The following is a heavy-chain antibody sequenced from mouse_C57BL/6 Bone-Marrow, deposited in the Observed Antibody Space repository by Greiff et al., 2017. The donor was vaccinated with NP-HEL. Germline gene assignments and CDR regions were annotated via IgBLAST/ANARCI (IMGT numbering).Heavy chain of an antibody. V-gene: IGHV1-81*01. D-gene: IGHD2-5*01. CDR1: GYTFTSYG. Sequence: VQLQQSGAELARPGASVKLSCKASGYTFTSYGISWVKQRTGQGLEWIGEIYPRSGNTYYNEKFQGKATLTADKSSSTAYMELRSLTSEDSAVYCCARWTSTIVKCWYYYAIDYWGQGTSVTVSS. CDR3: ARWTSTIVKCWYYYAIDY. J-gene: IGHJ4*01. CDR2: IYPRSGNT.